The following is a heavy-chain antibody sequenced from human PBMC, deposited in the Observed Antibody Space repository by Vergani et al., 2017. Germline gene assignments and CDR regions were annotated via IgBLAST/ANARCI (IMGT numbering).Heavy chain of an antibody. Sequence: QVQLQESGPGLVKPSKTLSLICTGSGGSISSGSYYWSWIRQPAGKGLEWIGRIYTSGSTNHNPSLKSRVTISGDTSKDQFSLSPSSATAAYSAVYYCARAGVENDFWGHGTLVTVSS. D-gene: IGHD2-15*01. J-gene: IGHJ4*01. CDR3: ARAGVENDF. CDR1: GGSISSGSYY. CDR2: IYTSGST. V-gene: IGHV4-61*02.